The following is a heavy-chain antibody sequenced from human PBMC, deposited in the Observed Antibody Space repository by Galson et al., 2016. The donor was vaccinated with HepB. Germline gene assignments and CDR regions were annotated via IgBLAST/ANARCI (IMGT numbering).Heavy chain of an antibody. V-gene: IGHV1-69*13. CDR3: AKDNDNGGSWGFDS. J-gene: IGHJ4*02. CDR2: ITPLFGTA. CDR1: GGTFSSYV. D-gene: IGHD2-15*01. Sequence: SVKVSCKASGGTFSSYVISWVRQAPGQGLEWMGVITPLFGTANYAQIFQGRVTIIADELTNTVYMEMSSLKSEDTAVYYCAKDNDNGGSWGFDSWGQGTPVTVSS.